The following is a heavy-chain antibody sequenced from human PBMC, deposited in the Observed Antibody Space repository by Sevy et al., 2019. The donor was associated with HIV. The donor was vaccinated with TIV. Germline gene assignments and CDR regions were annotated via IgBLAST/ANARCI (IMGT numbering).Heavy chain of an antibody. J-gene: IGHJ4*02. V-gene: IGHV4-59*13. CDR2: IYYSGST. Sequence: SETLSLTCTVSGGSIRSYYGSWIRQPPGKGLEWIGYIYYSGSTNYNPSLKSRVTISADTSKKQFSLKLSSVTAADTAVYYCAGGGGPRSPPTSWGQGTLVTVSS. CDR3: AGGGGPRSPPTS. CDR1: GGSIRSYY. D-gene: IGHD3-10*01.